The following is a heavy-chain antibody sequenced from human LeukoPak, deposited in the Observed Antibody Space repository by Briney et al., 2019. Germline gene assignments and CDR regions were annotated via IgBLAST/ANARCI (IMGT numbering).Heavy chain of an antibody. CDR3: AKGVTATPLSYWYFDL. D-gene: IGHD2-21*02. V-gene: IGHV4-30-2*01. Sequence: SQTLSLTCAVSGGSISSGGYSWSWIRQPPGKGLEWIGYIYQSGSTYYNPSLKSRVTISVDRSKNQFSLKLISMTAADTAVYYCAKGVTATPLSYWYFDLWGRGTLVTVSS. J-gene: IGHJ2*01. CDR1: GGSISSGGYS. CDR2: IYQSGST.